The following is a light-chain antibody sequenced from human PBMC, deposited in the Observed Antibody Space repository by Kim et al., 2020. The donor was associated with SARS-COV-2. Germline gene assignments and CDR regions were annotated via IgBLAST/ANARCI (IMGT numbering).Light chain of an antibody. CDR1: QNINSH. J-gene: IGKJ3*01. V-gene: IGKV1-39*01. Sequence: DIQMTQSPSSLSASVGDRVTITCRTSQNINSHLNWYHQKPGRAPKLLIYAASTLQGGVPSRFSGSGSETDFTLTISSLQPEDFATCFCQQTYVSPFTFGPGTKVDIK. CDR3: QQTYVSPFT. CDR2: AAS.